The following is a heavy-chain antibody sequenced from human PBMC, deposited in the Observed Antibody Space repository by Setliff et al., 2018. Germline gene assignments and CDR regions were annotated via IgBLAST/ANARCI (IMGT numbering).Heavy chain of an antibody. J-gene: IGHJ4*02. CDR1: GVSIANTASY. CDR2: VYVGGNT. CDR3: ASSYIVLMVYAIPGPPDY. Sequence: PSETLSLTCNVSGVSIANTASYWSWIRQPAGKTLEWIGQVYVGGNTYYNPSFESRVSISVDTSKNQFSLKLSSVTAADTAVYYCASSYIVLMVYAIPGPPDYWGQGTLVTVSS. D-gene: IGHD2-8*01. V-gene: IGHV4-61*09.